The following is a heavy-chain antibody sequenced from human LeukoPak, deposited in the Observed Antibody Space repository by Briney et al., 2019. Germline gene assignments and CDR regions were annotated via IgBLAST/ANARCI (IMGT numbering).Heavy chain of an antibody. CDR1: GGSISSGGYY. J-gene: IGHJ4*02. CDR2: IYYSGST. V-gene: IGHV4-31*03. D-gene: IGHD1-26*01. CDR3: ARHSGSYDPDY. Sequence: SETLSLTCTVSGGSISSGGYYWSWIRQHPGKGLERIGYIYYSGSTYYNPSLKSRVTISVDTSKNQFSLKLSSVTAADTAVYYCARHSGSYDPDYWGQGTLVTVSS.